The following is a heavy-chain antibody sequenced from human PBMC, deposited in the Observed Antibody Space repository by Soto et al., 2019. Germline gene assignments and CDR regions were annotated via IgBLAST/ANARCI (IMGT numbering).Heavy chain of an antibody. Sequence: QVQLVESGGGVVQPGRSLRLSCAASGFAFNRYGMHWVRQAPGKGLEWVAMRWFDGTNEQYAESVQGRFIISKDNSEYTLSLQMNTLRADDTAVYYCATWYWSGGTCYGAADNWGQGTLVTVSP. CDR3: ATWYWSGGTCYGAADN. J-gene: IGHJ4*02. CDR2: RWFDGTNE. V-gene: IGHV3-33*01. CDR1: GFAFNRYG. D-gene: IGHD2-15*01.